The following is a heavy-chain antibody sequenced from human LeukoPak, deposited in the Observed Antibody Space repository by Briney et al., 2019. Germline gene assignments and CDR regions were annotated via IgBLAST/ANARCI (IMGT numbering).Heavy chain of an antibody. CDR3: ARRRMRGSGSYIDY. V-gene: IGHV4-34*01. Sequence: SETLSLTCAVSGGSFHHYYWSWIRQPPGKGLEWIGKINHSGSTNYSPSLKSRVTMSVDMSKNQSSLRLISVTAADTAVYYCARRRMRGSGSYIDYWGQGTLVTVSS. CDR1: GGSFHHYY. J-gene: IGHJ4*02. D-gene: IGHD3-10*01. CDR2: INHSGST.